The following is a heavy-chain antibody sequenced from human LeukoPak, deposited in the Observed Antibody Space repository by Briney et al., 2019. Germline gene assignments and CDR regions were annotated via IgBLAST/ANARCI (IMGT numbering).Heavy chain of an antibody. V-gene: IGHV3-7*01. Sequence: GGSLRLSCAASGFTFSSYWMSWVRQAPGKGPEWVANIKQDGSEKYYVDSVKGRFTISRDNAKNSLYLQMNSLRAEDTAVYYCARASLNYYYYGMDVWGQGTLVIVSS. CDR3: ARASLNYYYYGMDV. CDR2: IKQDGSEK. CDR1: GFTFSSYW. J-gene: IGHJ6*02.